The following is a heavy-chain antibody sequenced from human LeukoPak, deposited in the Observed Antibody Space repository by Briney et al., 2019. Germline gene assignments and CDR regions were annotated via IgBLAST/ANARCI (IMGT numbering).Heavy chain of an antibody. J-gene: IGHJ4*02. CDR2: TYTSGST. D-gene: IGHD1-26*01. CDR3: AREAGELLDY. V-gene: IGHV4-4*07. CDR1: GGSISSYD. Sequence: PSETLSLTCTVSGGSISSYDWSWVRQPAGKGLEWIGGTYTSGSTNYNPSLKSRVTMSLDTSKNQFSLKLSSVTAADTAVYYCAREAGELLDYWGQGTLVTVSS.